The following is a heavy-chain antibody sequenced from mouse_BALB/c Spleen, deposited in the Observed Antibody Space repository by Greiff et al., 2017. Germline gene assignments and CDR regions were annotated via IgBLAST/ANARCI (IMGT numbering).Heavy chain of an antibody. J-gene: IGHJ3*01. D-gene: IGHD2-4*01. V-gene: IGHV5-17*02. CDR1: GFTFSSFG. Sequence: EVQLQESGGGLVQPGGSRKLSCAASGFTFSSFGMHWVRQAPEKGLEWVAYISSGSSTIYYADTVKGRFTISRDNPKNTLFLQMTSLRSEDTAMYYCAREGISTMITKGGFAYWGQGTLVTVSA. CDR2: ISSGSSTI. CDR3: AREGISTMITKGGFAY.